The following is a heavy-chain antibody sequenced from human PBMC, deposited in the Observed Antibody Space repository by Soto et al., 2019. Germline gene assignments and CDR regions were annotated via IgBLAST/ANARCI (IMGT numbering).Heavy chain of an antibody. V-gene: IGHV2-70*01. CDR3: ARIQRENPPPHHYSGMDV. CDR2: IDWDDDK. J-gene: IGHJ6*02. CDR1: GFSLSTSGMC. Sequence: SGPTLVNPTQTLTLTCTFSGFSLSTSGMCVSWIRQPPGKALEWLALIDWDDDKYYSTSLKTRLTISKDTSKNKVVLTMTNMDPVDTATYYCARIQRENPPPHHYSGMDVWGQGTTVTVSS.